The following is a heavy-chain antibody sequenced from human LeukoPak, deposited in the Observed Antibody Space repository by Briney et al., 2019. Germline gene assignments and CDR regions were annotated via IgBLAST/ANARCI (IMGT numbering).Heavy chain of an antibody. V-gene: IGHV3-23*01. CDR2: ISGSGGST. Sequence: GGSLRLSCAASGFTFSSYAMSWVRQAPGKGLEWVSAISGSGGSTYYADSVKGRFTISRDNSKNTPYLQMNSLRAEDTAVYYCAKGYSGYDNYYYYMDVWGKGTTVTVSS. J-gene: IGHJ6*03. D-gene: IGHD5-12*01. CDR1: GFTFSSYA. CDR3: AKGYSGYDNYYYYMDV.